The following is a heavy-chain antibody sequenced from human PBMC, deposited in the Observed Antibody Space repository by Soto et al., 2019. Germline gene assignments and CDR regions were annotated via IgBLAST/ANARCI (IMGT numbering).Heavy chain of an antibody. V-gene: IGHV3-11*01. CDR2: ISSSGSTI. Sequence: GGSLRLSCAASGFTFSDYYMSWIRQAPGKGLEWVSYISSSGSTIYYADSVKGRFTISRDNAKNSLYLQMNSLRAEDTAVYYCAPRPPRITIFGVVAPPNCFDPWGQGPLVTVSS. J-gene: IGHJ5*02. CDR1: GFTFSDYY. D-gene: IGHD3-3*01. CDR3: APRPPRITIFGVVAPPNCFDP.